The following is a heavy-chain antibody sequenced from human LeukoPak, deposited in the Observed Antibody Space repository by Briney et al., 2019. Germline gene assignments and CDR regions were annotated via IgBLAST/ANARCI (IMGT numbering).Heavy chain of an antibody. D-gene: IGHD6-6*01. V-gene: IGHV4-59*08. Sequence: SETLSLTCTVSGGSISSYYWSWIRQPPGKGLEWIGSIHYSGVTYYNPSLKSRVTIYVDTSRNQFSLTLRSVTAADTAVYYCARHLSSSRLGPFDYWGQGTLVTVSS. CDR2: IHYSGVT. CDR3: ARHLSSSRLGPFDY. CDR1: GGSISSYY. J-gene: IGHJ4*02.